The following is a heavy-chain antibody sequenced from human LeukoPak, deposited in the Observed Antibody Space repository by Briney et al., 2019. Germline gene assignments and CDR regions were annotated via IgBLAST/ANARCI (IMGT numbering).Heavy chain of an antibody. CDR2: INHSGST. Sequence: PSETLSLTCAVYGGSFSGYYWSWIRQPPGKGLEWIGEINHSGSTNYNPSLKSRVTISVDTSKNQFSLKLSSVTAADTAVYYCARLHYYYDSSGYYSGAGFDYWGQGTLVTVSS. CDR3: ARLHYYYDSSGYYSGAGFDY. CDR1: GGSFSGYY. D-gene: IGHD3-22*01. V-gene: IGHV4-34*01. J-gene: IGHJ4*02.